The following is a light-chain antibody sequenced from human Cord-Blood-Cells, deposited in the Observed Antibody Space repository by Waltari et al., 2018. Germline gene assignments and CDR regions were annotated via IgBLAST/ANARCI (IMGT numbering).Light chain of an antibody. CDR2: EGS. CDR3: CSYAGSSTFVV. V-gene: IGLV2-23*03. Sequence: QSALTQPTSVSGSPGQSITISCTGTSSDVGSYNLVSWYQQHPGKPPKPMIYEGSKRPSGVSNRFSGSKSGNTASLTISGLQAEDEADYYCCSYAGSSTFVVFGGGTKLTVL. J-gene: IGLJ2*01. CDR1: SSDVGSYNL.